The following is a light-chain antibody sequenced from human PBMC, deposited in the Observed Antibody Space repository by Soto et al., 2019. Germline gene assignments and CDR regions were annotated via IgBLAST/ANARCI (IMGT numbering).Light chain of an antibody. Sequence: DIQMTQSPSTLSASVGDRVSITCRASQNIRTWLAWYQQKPGKAPKLLIYKASSLQSGVPSRFSGSGSGTEFTLTISRLQPDDFATYYCLEYNSYLIYTFGQGTKVDIK. J-gene: IGKJ2*01. V-gene: IGKV1-5*03. CDR3: LEYNSYLIYT. CDR1: QNIRTW. CDR2: KAS.